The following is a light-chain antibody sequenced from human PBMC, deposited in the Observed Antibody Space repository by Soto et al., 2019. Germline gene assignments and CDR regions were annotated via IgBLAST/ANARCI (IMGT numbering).Light chain of an antibody. Sequence: DIQMTQSPSSLSASVGDRVTITCRASQSISSYLNWYQQKPGKAPKRLIYAASSLQSGVPSRFSGSGSGTDFTLTISSLQPEDFATYYCQQSYSTPYSYTLGQGTKLEIK. V-gene: IGKV1-39*01. J-gene: IGKJ2*01. CDR1: QSISSY. CDR2: AAS. CDR3: QQSYSTPYSYT.